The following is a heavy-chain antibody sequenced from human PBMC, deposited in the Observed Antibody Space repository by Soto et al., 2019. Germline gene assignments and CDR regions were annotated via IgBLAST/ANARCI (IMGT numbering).Heavy chain of an antibody. V-gene: IGHV1-69*13. CDR2: IIPIFGTA. CDR1: GGTFSSYA. J-gene: IGHJ4*02. Sequence: VKVSCKASGGTFSSYAISWVRQAPGQGLEWMGGIIPIFGTANYAQKFQGRVTITADKSTSTAYMELSSLRSEDTAVYYWASIERSGHHLTDYWGQGTRVTVSS. D-gene: IGHD3-3*01. CDR3: ASIERSGHHLTDY.